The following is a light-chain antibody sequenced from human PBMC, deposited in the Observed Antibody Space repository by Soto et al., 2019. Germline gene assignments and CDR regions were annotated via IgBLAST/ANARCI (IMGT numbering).Light chain of an antibody. CDR3: PQSHITTLFT. CDR2: AAS. Sequence: DIQMTQSPSSLSASIVDRVTITCRARQNINSHLNWYQQKPGKAPQVLFYAASRFRSGVRSRFSGSGSGTEYTLTISSLEPEELATYYGPQSHITTLFTFGKGNKLEIK. CDR1: QNINSH. V-gene: IGKV1-39*01. J-gene: IGKJ2*01.